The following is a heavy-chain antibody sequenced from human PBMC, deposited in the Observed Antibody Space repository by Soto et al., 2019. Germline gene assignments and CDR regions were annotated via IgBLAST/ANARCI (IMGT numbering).Heavy chain of an antibody. CDR3: AKDRAFWFGEGGWFDP. J-gene: IGHJ5*02. V-gene: IGHV3-23*04. Sequence: EVQLVESGGGLVQPGGSLRLSCAASGFIFDSFALSWVRQAPGKGLEWVSGIGGSGGRTYYADSVKGRFTISRDNSKNTVYLQMSSLSAEDTAIYYCAKDRAFWFGEGGWFDPWGQGTLVTVSS. CDR2: IGGSGGRT. D-gene: IGHD3-10*01. CDR1: GFIFDSFA.